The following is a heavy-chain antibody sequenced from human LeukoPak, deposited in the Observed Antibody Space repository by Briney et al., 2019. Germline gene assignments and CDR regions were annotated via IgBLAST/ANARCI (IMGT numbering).Heavy chain of an antibody. J-gene: IGHJ4*02. CDR2: IKRDGSEK. Sequence: PGGSLRLSCAASGFTFSNAWMSWVRQAPGKGLEWVANIKRDGSEKYYVDSVKGRFSISRDNAKNSLYLQMNSLRAEDTAVYYCARDWSTFDYWGQGTLVTVSS. V-gene: IGHV3-7*05. CDR1: GFTFSNAW. CDR3: ARDWSTFDY.